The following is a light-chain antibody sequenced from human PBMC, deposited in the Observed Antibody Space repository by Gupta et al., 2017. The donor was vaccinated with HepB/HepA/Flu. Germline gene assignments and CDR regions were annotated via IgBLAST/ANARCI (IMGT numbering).Light chain of an antibody. CDR1: SSDVGGYHY. V-gene: IGLV2-14*01. J-gene: IGLJ2*01. CDR2: DVS. Sequence: QSALTQPASVSGSPGQSIPISCTGTSSDVGGYHYVSWYQQHPGKAPKLMIYDVSNRPSGVSNRFSGSKSGNTASLTISGLQAEDEADDYCSSYTRSSTLVVFGGGTKLTVL. CDR3: SSYTRSSTLVV.